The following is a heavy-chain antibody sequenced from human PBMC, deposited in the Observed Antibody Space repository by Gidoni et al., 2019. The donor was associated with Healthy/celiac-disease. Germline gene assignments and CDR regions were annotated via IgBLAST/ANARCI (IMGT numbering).Heavy chain of an antibody. V-gene: IGHV4-39*01. CDR3: ARRVGATQMYNWFDP. J-gene: IGHJ5*02. CDR1: GGSISRSSYY. CDR2: IYYSGST. D-gene: IGHD1-26*01. Sequence: QLQLQESGPGLVKPSETLSLTCTVSGGSISRSSYYWGWIRQPPGKGLEWIGSIYYSGSTYYNPSLKSRVTISVDTSKNQFSLKLSSVTAADTAVYYCARRVGATQMYNWFDPWGQGTLVTVSS.